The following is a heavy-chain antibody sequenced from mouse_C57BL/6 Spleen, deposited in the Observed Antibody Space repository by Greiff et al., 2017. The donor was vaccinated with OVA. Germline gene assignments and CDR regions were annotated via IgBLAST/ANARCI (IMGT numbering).Heavy chain of an antibody. CDR1: GYAFSSSW. J-gene: IGHJ1*03. V-gene: IGHV1-82*01. D-gene: IGHD1-1*01. Sequence: QVQLQQSGPELVKPGASVKISCKASGYAFSSSWMNWVKQRPGKGLEWIGRIYPGDGDTNYNGKFKGKATLTADKSSSTAFMQHSSLTSEDSAVYFCARRDYYGSSPGYFDVWGTGTTVTVSS. CDR2: IYPGDGDT. CDR3: ARRDYYGSSPGYFDV.